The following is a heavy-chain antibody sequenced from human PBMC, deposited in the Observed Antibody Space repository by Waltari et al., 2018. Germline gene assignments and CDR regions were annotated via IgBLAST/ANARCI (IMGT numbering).Heavy chain of an antibody. J-gene: IGHJ5*02. CDR1: GYTFTDYY. Sequence: EVQLVQSGAEVKKPGATVKISCTGYGYTFTDYYMRWLQQAPGKGLEWMGLCDPADGETIYAEKLQGRVTITADTSTDTAYMELSSLRSEDTAVYYCATVRNGFDPWGQGTLVTVSS. V-gene: IGHV1-69-2*01. CDR3: ATVRNGFDP. CDR2: CDPADGET.